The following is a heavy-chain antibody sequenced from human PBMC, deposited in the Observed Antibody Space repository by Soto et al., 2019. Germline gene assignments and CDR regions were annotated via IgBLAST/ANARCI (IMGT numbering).Heavy chain of an antibody. D-gene: IGHD1-26*01. CDR3: ARRGSGSYYDY. Sequence: EVHLLESGGGLVQPGGSLRLSCAASGFTFSSYAIRWVRQAPVKGLEWVSAISGSGDSTYYADSVKGRFTISRDNSKNTLYLQMNSLRAEDTAVYYCARRGSGSYYDYWGQGTLVTVSS. V-gene: IGHV3-23*01. CDR1: GFTFSSYA. CDR2: ISGSGDST. J-gene: IGHJ4*02.